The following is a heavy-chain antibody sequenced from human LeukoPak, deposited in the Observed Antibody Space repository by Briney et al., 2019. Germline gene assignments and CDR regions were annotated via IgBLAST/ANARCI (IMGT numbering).Heavy chain of an antibody. V-gene: IGHV3-30*02. D-gene: IGHD1-7*01. J-gene: IGHJ4*02. CDR2: IRYDGSNK. CDR3: AKNRVVFNWNYAYYFDY. Sequence: GGSLRLSCAASGFTFSSYGMHWVRQAPGKGLEWVAFIRYDGSNKYYADSVKGRFTISRDNSKNTLYLQMNSLRPEDTAVYYCAKNRVVFNWNYAYYFDYWGQGTLVTVSS. CDR1: GFTFSSYG.